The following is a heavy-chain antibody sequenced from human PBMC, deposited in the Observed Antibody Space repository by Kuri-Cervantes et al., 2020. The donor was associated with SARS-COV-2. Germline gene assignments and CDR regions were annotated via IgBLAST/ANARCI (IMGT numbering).Heavy chain of an antibody. CDR2: ISWNSGSI. V-gene: IGHV3-48*04. CDR3: ARSQDIVVVPAAPFDY. Sequence: GGSLRLSCAASGFTFSSYSMNWVRQAPGKGLEWVSGISWNSGSIGYADSVKGRFTISRDNAKNSLYLQMNSLRAEDTAVYYCARSQDIVVVPAAPFDYWGQGTLVTVSS. D-gene: IGHD2-2*01. J-gene: IGHJ4*02. CDR1: GFTFSSYS.